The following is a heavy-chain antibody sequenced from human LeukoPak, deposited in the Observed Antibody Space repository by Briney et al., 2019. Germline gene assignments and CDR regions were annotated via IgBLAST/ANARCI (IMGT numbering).Heavy chain of an antibody. CDR1: SGSVRSNYYS. D-gene: IGHD2-15*01. J-gene: IGHJ5*02. CDR3: ARRLRIGAAEWFDP. V-gene: IGHV4-39*02. CDR2: LDDSGNT. Sequence: PSKTLSLTCSVSSGSVRSNYYSWAWIRQAPGKGLEWVGGLDDSGNTYYNPSLKSRLTMSVDTSKNHFSLNLKSVAAADTSVYYCARRLRIGAAEWFDPWGQGIMVTVSS.